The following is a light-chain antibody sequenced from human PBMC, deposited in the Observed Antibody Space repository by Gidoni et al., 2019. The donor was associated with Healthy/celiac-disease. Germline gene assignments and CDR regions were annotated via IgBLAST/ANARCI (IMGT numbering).Light chain of an antibody. Sequence: QSVLTQPPSVSAAPGQKVTISCSGSSSNIGNNYVSWYQQRPGTAPKLLIYENNKRPSGIPDRFSGSKSGTSATLGITGLQTGDEADYYCGTWDSSLSAGGVFGTGTKVTVL. CDR2: ENN. V-gene: IGLV1-51*02. J-gene: IGLJ1*01. CDR1: SSNIGNNY. CDR3: GTWDSSLSAGGV.